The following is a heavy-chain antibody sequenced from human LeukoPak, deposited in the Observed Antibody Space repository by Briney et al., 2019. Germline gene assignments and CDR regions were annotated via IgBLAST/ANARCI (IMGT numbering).Heavy chain of an antibody. J-gene: IGHJ3*02. CDR2: VYYSGST. CDR3: VRTGYCSGGSCYGFDAFDI. CDR1: GGSISGGDYY. V-gene: IGHV4-30-4*08. Sequence: TLSLTCTVSGGSISGGDYYWSWIRQPPGKGLEWIGYVYYSGSTYYNPSLKSRVTISVDTSKNQFSLMLGSVTAADTAVYYCVRTGYCSGGSCYGFDAFDIWGQGTMVTVSS. D-gene: IGHD2-15*01.